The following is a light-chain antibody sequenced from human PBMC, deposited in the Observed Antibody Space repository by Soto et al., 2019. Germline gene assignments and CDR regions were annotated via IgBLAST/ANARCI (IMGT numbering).Light chain of an antibody. CDR2: DAS. V-gene: IGKV3-15*01. Sequence: EIVLTQSPATLSVSPGERATLSCRASQSVSGDLAWYHHKPGQAPRLLIYDASTRALDTPARFAGSGSGTEFTLTISSLQSEDFSVYFCQQYNNWPITFGQGTRLAIK. CDR1: QSVSGD. CDR3: QQYNNWPIT. J-gene: IGKJ5*01.